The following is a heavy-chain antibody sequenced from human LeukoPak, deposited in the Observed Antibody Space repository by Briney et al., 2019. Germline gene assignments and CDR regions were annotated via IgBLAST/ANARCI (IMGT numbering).Heavy chain of an antibody. CDR1: GGSISSSSYY. J-gene: IGHJ5*02. CDR3: ARGWLGYGPVRSWFDP. Sequence: SETLSLTCTVSGGSISSSSYYWGWIRQPPGKGLEWIGSIYYSGSTNYNPSLKSRVTISVDTSKNQFSLKLSSVSAADTAVYYCARGWLGYGPVRSWFDPWGQGTLVTVSS. V-gene: IGHV4-39*07. D-gene: IGHD6-19*01. CDR2: IYYSGST.